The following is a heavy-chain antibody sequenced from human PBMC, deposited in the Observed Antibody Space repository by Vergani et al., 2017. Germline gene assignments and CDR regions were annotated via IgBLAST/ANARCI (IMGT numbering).Heavy chain of an antibody. CDR2: IYYSGST. Sequence: QLQLQESGSGLVKPSQTLSLTCAVSGGSISSGGYYWSWIRQPPGKGLEWIGYIYYSGSTNYNPSLKSRVTISVDTSKNQFSLKLSSVTAADTAVYYCARGIAAAGNFDYWGQGTLVTVSS. J-gene: IGHJ4*02. CDR3: ARGIAAAGNFDY. CDR1: GGSISSGGYY. V-gene: IGHV4-61*08. D-gene: IGHD6-13*01.